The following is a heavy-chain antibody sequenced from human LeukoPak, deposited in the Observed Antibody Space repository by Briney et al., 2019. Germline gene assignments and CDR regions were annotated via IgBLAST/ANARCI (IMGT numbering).Heavy chain of an antibody. D-gene: IGHD5-18*01. V-gene: IGHV3-7*01. Sequence: GGSLRLSCAASGFTFSTHWMNWVRQAPGKGLEWVGNIKEDGTEKHYADSVRGRFTISRDNAKNSLYLQMDSLGVEDTAVYYCARMTRYTFPAIDYWGQGTLVTVSS. J-gene: IGHJ4*02. CDR3: ARMTRYTFPAIDY. CDR1: GFTFSTHW. CDR2: IKEDGTEK.